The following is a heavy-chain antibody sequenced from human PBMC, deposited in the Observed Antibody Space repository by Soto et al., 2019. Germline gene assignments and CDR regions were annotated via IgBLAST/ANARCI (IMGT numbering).Heavy chain of an antibody. CDR2: IDWDDDR. D-gene: IGHD2-2*01. Sequence: TPVNPTQTLTQTCTSCGFSLRTSGMCVSWIRQPPGKALEWLARIDWDDDRYSSTSLKTRLTVSKDISKNQVVLTMTDMDPVDTATYYCARTVYCSSTTCYYFDYWGQGTPVTVSS. V-gene: IGHV2-70*11. CDR3: ARTVYCSSTTCYYFDY. J-gene: IGHJ4*02. CDR1: GFSLRTSGMC.